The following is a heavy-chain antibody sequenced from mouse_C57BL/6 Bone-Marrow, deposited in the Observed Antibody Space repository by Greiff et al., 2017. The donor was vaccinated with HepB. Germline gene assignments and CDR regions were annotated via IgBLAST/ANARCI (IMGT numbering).Heavy chain of an antibody. V-gene: IGHV5-6*02. CDR2: ISSGGSYT. Sequence: EVKLVESGGDLVKPGGSLKLSCAASGFTFSSYGMSWVRQTPDKRLEWVATISSGGSYTYYPDSVKGRFTISRDNAKNTLYLQMSSLKSEDTAMYYCARRGCGDYWGQGTTLTVSS. CDR1: GFTFSSYG. J-gene: IGHJ2*01. CDR3: ARRGCGDY.